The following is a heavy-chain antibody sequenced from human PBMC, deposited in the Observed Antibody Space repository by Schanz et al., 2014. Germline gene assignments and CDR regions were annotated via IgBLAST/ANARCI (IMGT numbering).Heavy chain of an antibody. J-gene: IGHJ5*01. D-gene: IGHD4-17*01. CDR1: GFTFSSYA. CDR3: ARDSNGDDGYRFWFDS. V-gene: IGHV3-23*04. CDR2: ISGSGGST. Sequence: EVQLVQSGGGLVQPGGSLRLSCAASGFTFSSYAMSWVRQAPGKGLEWVSAISGSGGSTYYADSVKGRFTISRDNAKNSLYLQMNSLRAEDTAIYYCARDSNGDDGYRFWFDSWGQGILVTVSS.